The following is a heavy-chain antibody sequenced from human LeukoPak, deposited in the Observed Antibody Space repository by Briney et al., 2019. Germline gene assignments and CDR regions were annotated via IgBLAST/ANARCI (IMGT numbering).Heavy chain of an antibody. CDR3: ARAHNWKYGTFDY. V-gene: IGHV3-23*01. D-gene: IGHD1-7*01. Sequence: GGSLRLSCTVSGFTLSSYEMSWIRQAPGKGLEWVSSIEYSGGSAYYADSVKGRFTISRDNAKNSLYLQMNSLRVEDTAVYYCARAHNWKYGTFDYWGQGTLVTVSS. J-gene: IGHJ4*02. CDR2: IEYSGGSA. CDR1: GFTLSSYE.